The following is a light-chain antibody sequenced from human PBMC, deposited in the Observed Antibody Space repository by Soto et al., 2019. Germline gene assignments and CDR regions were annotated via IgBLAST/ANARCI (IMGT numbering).Light chain of an antibody. V-gene: IGLV2-14*03. CDR1: SSDVGGYNY. CDR3: SSYTPSNPRKIA. Sequence: LTQPASVSGSPGQSITISCTGTSSDVGGYNYVSWYQHHPGKAPKLMIYDVSNRPSGVSNRFSGSKSGNTASLTISGLQPEDEADNYCSSYTPSNPRKIALGPGTKVTVL. CDR2: DVS. J-gene: IGLJ1*01.